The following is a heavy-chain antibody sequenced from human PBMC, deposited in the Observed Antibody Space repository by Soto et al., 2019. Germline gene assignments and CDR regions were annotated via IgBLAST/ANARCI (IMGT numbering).Heavy chain of an antibody. CDR3: ARVPSSTVHRSDFDY. V-gene: IGHV1-69*02. CDR2: IIPILGIA. Sequence: QVQLVQSGAEVKKPGSSVKVSCKASGGTFSSYTISWVRQAPGQGLEWMGRIIPILGIANYAQKFQGRVTITADKSTSTAYMELSSLRSEDTAVYYCARVPSSTVHRSDFDYWGQGTLVTVSS. J-gene: IGHJ4*02. D-gene: IGHD4-4*01. CDR1: GGTFSSYT.